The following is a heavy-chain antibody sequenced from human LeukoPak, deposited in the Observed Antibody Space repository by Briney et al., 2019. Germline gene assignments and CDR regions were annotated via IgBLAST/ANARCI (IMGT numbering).Heavy chain of an antibody. CDR2: IWYDGSNK. J-gene: IGHJ4*02. CDR3: AKDLGLYSYGYMDFDY. V-gene: IGHV3-33*06. Sequence: GGSLRLSCAASGFTFSSYGMHWVRQAPGKGLEWVAVIWYDGSNKYYADSVKGRFTISRDNSKNTLYLQMNNLRAEDTAVYYCAKDLGLYSYGYMDFDYWGQGTLVTVSS. CDR1: GFTFSSYG. D-gene: IGHD5-18*01.